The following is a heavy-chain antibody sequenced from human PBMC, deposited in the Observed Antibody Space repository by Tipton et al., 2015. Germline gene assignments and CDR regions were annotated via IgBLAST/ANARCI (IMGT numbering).Heavy chain of an antibody. D-gene: IGHD1-1*01. J-gene: IGHJ1*01. CDR2: IKSKADGGTT. CDR1: GFTFSGGW. V-gene: IGHV3-15*01. Sequence: SLRLSCAASGFTFSGGWMSWVRQSPGKGLEWVGRIKSKADGGTTDYAAPVKGRFTISRDDSVDTLYLQMNSLKTDDTAVYYCAADFLYPWNGFWGQGTLVTVSS. CDR3: AADFLYPWNGF.